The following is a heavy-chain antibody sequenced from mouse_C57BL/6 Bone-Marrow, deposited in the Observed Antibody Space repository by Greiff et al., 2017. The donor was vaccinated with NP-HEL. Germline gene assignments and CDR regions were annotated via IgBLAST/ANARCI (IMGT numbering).Heavy chain of an antibody. CDR3: ARPHYYGSSSYAMDY. CDR1: GFTFSDYG. D-gene: IGHD1-1*01. V-gene: IGHV5-17*01. Sequence: EVKLMESGGGLVKPGGSLKLSCAASGFTFSDYGMHWVRQAPEKGLEWVAYISSGSSTIYYADTVKGRFTISRDNAKNTLFLQMTSLRSEDTAMYYCARPHYYGSSSYAMDYWGQGTSVTVSS. J-gene: IGHJ4*01. CDR2: ISSGSSTI.